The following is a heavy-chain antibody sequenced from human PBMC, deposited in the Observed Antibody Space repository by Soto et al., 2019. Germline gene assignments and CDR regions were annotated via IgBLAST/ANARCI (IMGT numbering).Heavy chain of an antibody. J-gene: IGHJ5*02. CDR1: GYTFTAYY. CDR3: ARGGLVVANWFDP. D-gene: IGHD2-15*01. V-gene: IGHV1-2*02. CDR2: INPNSGVT. Sequence: ASVKVSCKASGYTFTAYYMHWVRQAPGQGLEWMGWINPNSGVTNYAQKFQGRVTMTRDTSISTVYMDLSSLISDDTAVYFCARGGLVVANWFDPWGQGTLVAVAS.